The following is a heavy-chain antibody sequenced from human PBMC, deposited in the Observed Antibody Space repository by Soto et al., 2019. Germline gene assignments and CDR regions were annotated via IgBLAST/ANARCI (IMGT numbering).Heavy chain of an antibody. CDR2: IYYSGST. Sequence: KTSETLSLTCTVSGGSVSSGSYYWSWIRQPPGKGLEWIGYIYYSGSTNYNPSLKSRVTISVDTSKTQFSLKLSSGTAADTAVYYCARDRGGLQFGYYYYYGMDVWGQGTTVTVSS. J-gene: IGHJ6*02. CDR3: ARDRGGLQFGYYYYYGMDV. D-gene: IGHD3-10*01. CDR1: GGSVSSGSYY. V-gene: IGHV4-61*01.